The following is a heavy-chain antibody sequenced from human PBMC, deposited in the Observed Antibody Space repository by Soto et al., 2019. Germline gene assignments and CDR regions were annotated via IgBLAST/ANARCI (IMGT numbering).Heavy chain of an antibody. CDR1: GFTFSSYS. Sequence: GGSLRLSCAASGFTFSSYSMNWVRQAPGKGLEWVSSISSSSSYIYYADSVKGRFTISRDNAKNSLYLQMNSLRDEDTAVYYCARDSGPYYDFWSGYIYGMDVWGQGTTVTVSS. J-gene: IGHJ6*02. V-gene: IGHV3-21*01. D-gene: IGHD3-3*01. CDR2: ISSSSSYI. CDR3: ARDSGPYYDFWSGYIYGMDV.